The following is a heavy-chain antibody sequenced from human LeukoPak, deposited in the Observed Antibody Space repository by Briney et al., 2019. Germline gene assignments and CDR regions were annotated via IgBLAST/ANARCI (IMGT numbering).Heavy chain of an antibody. Sequence: GRSLRLSCAASGFAFSSYVMHWVRQASGKGLEWVAAISYDGGNKNYADSVKGRFTISRDNSENTLYLQMSSLRVEDTAVYHCARVSPGYGGWQGYFEYWGQGTLVTVSS. J-gene: IGHJ4*02. V-gene: IGHV3-30-3*01. CDR2: ISYDGGNK. D-gene: IGHD4-23*01. CDR3: ARVSPGYGGWQGYFEY. CDR1: GFAFSSYV.